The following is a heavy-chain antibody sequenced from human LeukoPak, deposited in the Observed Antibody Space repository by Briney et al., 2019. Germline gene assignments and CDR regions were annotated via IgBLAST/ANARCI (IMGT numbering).Heavy chain of an antibody. CDR3: ARTASGYDTQYFDY. J-gene: IGHJ4*02. V-gene: IGHV3-11*04. Sequence: PGGSLRLSCAASGFTFSDYYMSWIRQAPGKGLEWVSYISSSGSTIYYADSVKGRFTISRDNAKNPLYLQMNSLRAEDTAVHYCARTASGYDTQYFDYWGQGTLVTVSS. D-gene: IGHD5-12*01. CDR2: ISSSGSTI. CDR1: GFTFSDYY.